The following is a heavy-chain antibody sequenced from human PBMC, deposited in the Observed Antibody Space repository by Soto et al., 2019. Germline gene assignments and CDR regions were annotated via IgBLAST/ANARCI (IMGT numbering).Heavy chain of an antibody. Sequence: SETLSLTCAVSGGSISSGGYSWSWIRQPPGKGLEWIGYIYHSGSTYYNPSLESRVTISVDRSKNQFSLKLSSVTAADTAVYYCARAVVAATANWFDPWGQGTLVTVSS. D-gene: IGHD2-15*01. CDR1: GGSISSGGYS. V-gene: IGHV4-30-2*01. J-gene: IGHJ5*02. CDR2: IYHSGST. CDR3: ARAVVAATANWFDP.